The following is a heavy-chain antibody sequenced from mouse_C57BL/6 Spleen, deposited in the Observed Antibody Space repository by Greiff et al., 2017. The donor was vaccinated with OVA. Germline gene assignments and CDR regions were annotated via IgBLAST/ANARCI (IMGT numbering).Heavy chain of an antibody. CDR3: ASRGNYYDYDEAFAY. CDR2: IYPSDSET. Sequence: VQLQQPGAELVRPGSSVKLSCKASGYTFTSYWMDWVKQRPGQGLEWIGNIYPSDSETHYNQKFKDKATLTVDKSSSTAYMQLSSLTSEDSAVYYCASRGNYYDYDEAFAYWGQGTLVTVSA. V-gene: IGHV1-61*01. CDR1: GYTFTSYW. D-gene: IGHD2-4*01. J-gene: IGHJ3*01.